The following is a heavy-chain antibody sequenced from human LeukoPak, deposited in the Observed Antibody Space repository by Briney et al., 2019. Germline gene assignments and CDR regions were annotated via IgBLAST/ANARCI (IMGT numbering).Heavy chain of an antibody. CDR3: ARVGYYYDSSGYYSATENYFDY. V-gene: IGHV4-34*01. CDR1: GGSFSGYY. J-gene: IGHJ4*02. D-gene: IGHD3-22*01. Sequence: SETLSLTCAVYGGSFSGYYWSWIRQPPGKGLEWIGEINHSGSTNYNPSLKSRVTISVDTSKNQFSLKLSSVTAADTAVYYCARVGYYYDSSGYYSATENYFDYWGQGTLVTVSS. CDR2: INHSGST.